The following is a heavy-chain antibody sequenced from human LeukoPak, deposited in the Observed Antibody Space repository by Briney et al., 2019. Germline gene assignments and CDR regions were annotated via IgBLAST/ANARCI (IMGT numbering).Heavy chain of an antibody. V-gene: IGHV5-51*01. CDR2: IYPGDSDT. J-gene: IGHJ4*02. D-gene: IGHD6-13*01. CDR1: GYTFTTYW. Sequence: GASLQISCKGFGYTFTTYWIAWVRQLPGKGLECMGLIYPGDSDTRYSPSFQGQVTISADKSISTAYLQWSSLKASDTAMYYCARSMGDDSTTWYFAYWGQGTLVTVSS. CDR3: ARSMGDDSTTWYFAY.